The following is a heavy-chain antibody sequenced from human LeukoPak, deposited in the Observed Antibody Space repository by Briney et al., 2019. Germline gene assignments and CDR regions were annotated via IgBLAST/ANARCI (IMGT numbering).Heavy chain of an antibody. CDR2: ISSNGDST. CDR3: ARGGRGYSYGYPLDY. Sequence: GGSLRLSCAASGFTFSSCAMHWVRQAPGKGLEYVSAISSNGDSTYYANSVKGRFTISRDNSKNTLYLQMGSLRAEDMAVYYCARGGRGYSYGYPLDYWGQGTLVTVSS. J-gene: IGHJ4*02. V-gene: IGHV3-64*01. D-gene: IGHD5-18*01. CDR1: GFTFSSCA.